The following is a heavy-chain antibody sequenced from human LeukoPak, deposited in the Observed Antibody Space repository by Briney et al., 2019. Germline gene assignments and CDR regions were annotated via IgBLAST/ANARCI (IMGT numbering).Heavy chain of an antibody. J-gene: IGHJ5*02. Sequence: SETLSLTCTISGDSISSSAYYWTWIRQPAGKGLEWIGRIYTTRSPDYSPSLRGRVTISVDTSMNQFSLKLTSVSAADTAVYYCARDRGVTTARGVPSWFDPWGQGILVTVSS. D-gene: IGHD3-10*01. CDR1: GDSISSSAYY. CDR2: IYTTRSP. CDR3: ARDRGVTTARGVPSWFDP. V-gene: IGHV4-61*02.